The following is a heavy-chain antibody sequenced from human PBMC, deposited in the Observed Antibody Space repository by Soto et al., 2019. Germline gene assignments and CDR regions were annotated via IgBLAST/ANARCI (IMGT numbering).Heavy chain of an antibody. Sequence: GGSLRLSCAASGFTFSSYGMHWVRQAPGKGLEWVAVISYDGSNKYYADSVKGRFTISRDNSKNTLYLQMNSLRAEDTAVYYCAKDRIAGDYGSGSYYIYNYFDYWGQGTLVTVSS. CDR2: ISYDGSNK. CDR3: AKDRIAGDYGSGSYYIYNYFDY. D-gene: IGHD3-10*01. CDR1: GFTFSSYG. V-gene: IGHV3-30*18. J-gene: IGHJ4*02.